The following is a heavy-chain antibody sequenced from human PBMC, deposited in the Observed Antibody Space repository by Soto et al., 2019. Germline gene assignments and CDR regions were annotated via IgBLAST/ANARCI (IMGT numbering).Heavy chain of an antibody. V-gene: IGHV4-4*08. CDR1: GGSLGDHY. CDR3: ARHGGDVVVVRD. J-gene: IGHJ4*02. CDR2: ISTTGVT. D-gene: IGHD2-21*01. Sequence: QVQLQESGPGLVKPSETLSLICTVSGGSLGDHYWTWTRQPPGKGLEWLGYISTTGVTNYNSSLKSRLTMSIDASKNQFSLNLNSVTAADTAIYFCARHGGDVVVVRDWGQGTQVTVSS.